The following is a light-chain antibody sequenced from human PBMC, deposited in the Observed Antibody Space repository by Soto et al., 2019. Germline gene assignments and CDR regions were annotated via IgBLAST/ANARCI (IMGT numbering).Light chain of an antibody. CDR2: GAS. CDR3: QQYGSSPKT. V-gene: IGKV3-20*01. Sequence: EIVSTQSPGTLSLSPGERATLSCRASQSVSSSYLAWYQQKPGQAPRLLIYGASSRATGIPDRFSGSGSGTDFTLTISRLEPEDFAVYYCQQYGSSPKTFGQGTKVDIK. J-gene: IGKJ1*01. CDR1: QSVSSSY.